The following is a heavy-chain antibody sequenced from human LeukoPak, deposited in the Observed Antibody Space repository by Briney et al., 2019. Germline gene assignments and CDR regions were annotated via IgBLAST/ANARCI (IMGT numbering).Heavy chain of an antibody. J-gene: IGHJ4*02. V-gene: IGHV4-34*01. CDR2: INHSGST. CDR3: ARGGRLGYCRSTSCYPLDY. D-gene: IGHD2-2*01. Sequence: SETLSLTCAVYGGSFSGYYWSWIRQPPGKGLEWIGEINHSGSTNYNPSLKSRVTISVDTSKNQFSLKLSSVTAAATAVYYCARGGRLGYCRSTSCYPLDYWGQGTLVTVSS. CDR1: GGSFSGYY.